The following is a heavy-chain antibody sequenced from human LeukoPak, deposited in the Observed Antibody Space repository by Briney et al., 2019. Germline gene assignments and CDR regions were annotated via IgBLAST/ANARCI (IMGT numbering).Heavy chain of an antibody. CDR3: ARAVVVTHYYYYMDV. Sequence: SETVSLTCTVCGGPISSYYWSWIPQPAGKGLECIGRIYTSGSTNYNPSLKSRVTMSVDTSKNQFSLKLSSVTAADTAVYYCARAVVVTHYYYYMDVWGKGTTVTVSS. V-gene: IGHV4-4*07. D-gene: IGHD3-22*01. CDR1: GGPISSYY. J-gene: IGHJ6*03. CDR2: IYTSGST.